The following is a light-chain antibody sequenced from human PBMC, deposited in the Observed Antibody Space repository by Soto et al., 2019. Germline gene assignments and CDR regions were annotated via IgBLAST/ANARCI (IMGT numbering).Light chain of an antibody. CDR2: GAS. CDR3: QQYDITPPNT. V-gene: IGKV1-27*01. J-gene: IGKJ4*01. CDR1: PGIRNY. Sequence: DIQMTQSPSSVSASVGDRVTITCRASPGIRNYLAWYQQKPGKVPKLLIYGASTLQSGVPSRFSGSGSGTDFTLTISGLEPKDFALYYCQQYDITPPNTFGGGTKVDIK.